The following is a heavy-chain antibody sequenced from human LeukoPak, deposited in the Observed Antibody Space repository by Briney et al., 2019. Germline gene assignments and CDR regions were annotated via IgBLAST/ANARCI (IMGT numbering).Heavy chain of an antibody. CDR3: ARAGAYAVSMGH. CDR1: GFTFSSYA. D-gene: IGHD4-17*01. V-gene: IGHV3-30-3*01. J-gene: IGHJ4*02. CDR2: IPFDGSDK. Sequence: GGSLRLSCAASGFTFSSYAMYWVCQAPGKGLGWVADIPFDGSDKFYAHSVKGRFTSSRDNSKNTLYLQMNSLRAEDTAVYYCARAGAYAVSMGHWGQGTLVTVSS.